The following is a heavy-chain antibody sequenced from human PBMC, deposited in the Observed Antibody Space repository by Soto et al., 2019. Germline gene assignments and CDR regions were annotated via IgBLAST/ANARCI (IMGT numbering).Heavy chain of an antibody. CDR3: AHSRCGGDCLQSYSSHYYYGMDV. J-gene: IGHJ6*02. CDR2: IYWDDDK. V-gene: IGHV2-5*02. CDR1: GFSLSTGGVG. Sequence: QITLKESGPSLVKPTQTLTLTCTFSGFSLSTGGVGVGWIRQPPGKALEWLAFIYWDDDKRYSPSLRSRLTVTKDTSKNRVVLTMTNMDPVDTATYYCAHSRCGGDCLQSYSSHYYYGMDVWGQGTTVTVSS. D-gene: IGHD2-21*02.